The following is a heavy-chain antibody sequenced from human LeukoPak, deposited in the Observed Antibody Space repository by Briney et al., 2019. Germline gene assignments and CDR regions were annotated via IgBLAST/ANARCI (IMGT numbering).Heavy chain of an antibody. CDR2: ITWNSDDM. Sequence: GRSLRLSCAASGFTFDGYGMYWVRQAPGKGLEWVSGITWNSDDMAYADSVKGRITISRDNAKNCLYLQMNSLRVEDTALYYCTKVTDWRTGFDYWGQGTLVTVSS. J-gene: IGHJ4*02. V-gene: IGHV3-9*01. CDR3: TKVTDWRTGFDY. CDR1: GFTFDGYG. D-gene: IGHD3-9*01.